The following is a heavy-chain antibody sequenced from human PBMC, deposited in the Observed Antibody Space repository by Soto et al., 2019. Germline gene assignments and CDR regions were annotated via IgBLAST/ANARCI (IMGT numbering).Heavy chain of an antibody. CDR2: FHFSGST. V-gene: IGHV4-59*01. CDR1: GGSSNGYY. Sequence: QVQLQESGPGLVKPSETLSLTCTVSGGSSNGYYWTWLRQSPTNGLEWIGYFHFSGSTKYNPSLESRLTISADTSKNQSSLTLSSVTAAETAVYYCARASGYSYGYDDFFDNWGQGTLANVSS. J-gene: IGHJ4*01. D-gene: IGHD5-18*01. CDR3: ARASGYSYGYDDFFDN.